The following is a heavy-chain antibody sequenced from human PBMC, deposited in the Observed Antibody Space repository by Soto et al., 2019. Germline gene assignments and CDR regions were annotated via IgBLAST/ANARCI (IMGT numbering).Heavy chain of an antibody. CDR2: IHHSGTA. V-gene: IGHV4-38-2*01. CDR1: GYSITSGYN. J-gene: IGHJ5*02. D-gene: IGHD3-22*01. CDR3: ARVGPWVPYYYDSSPYTFENRFDP. Sequence: PSETLSLTCGVSGYSITSGYNWGWIRQPPGKGLQWIGSIHHSGTAHYNPSLKSRGTISVDTSKNEFSLKLSSVTAADTAVYYCARVGPWVPYYYDSSPYTFENRFDPWGQGNLVTVSS.